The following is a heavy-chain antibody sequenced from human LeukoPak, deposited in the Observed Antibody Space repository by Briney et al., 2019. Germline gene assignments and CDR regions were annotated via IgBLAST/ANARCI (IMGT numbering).Heavy chain of an antibody. V-gene: IGHV3-23*01. J-gene: IGHJ4*02. D-gene: IGHD6-13*01. CDR3: AKATTISAAGSHFVY. Sequence: PGGSLRLSCVDPGFTSSNYAMSWVRQAPGGGLEWVSTISGNGGTTYYADSVKGRFTISRDNSKNTLYLQMNSLRAEDTAVFYCAKATTISAAGSHFVYWGQGTLVTVSS. CDR1: GFTSSNYA. CDR2: ISGNGGTT.